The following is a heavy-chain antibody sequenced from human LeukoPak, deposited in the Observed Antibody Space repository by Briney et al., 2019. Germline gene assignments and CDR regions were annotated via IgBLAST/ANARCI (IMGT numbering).Heavy chain of an antibody. CDR3: ARDRGRRGITMRSDAFDI. CDR2: ISGSGGST. J-gene: IGHJ3*02. V-gene: IGHV3-23*01. Sequence: GGSLRLSCAASGFTFSSYGMSWVRQAPGKGLEWVSAISGSGGSTYYADSVKGRFTISRDNSKNTLYLQMNSLRAEDTAVYYCARDRGRRGITMRSDAFDIWGQGTMVTVSS. CDR1: GFTFSSYG. D-gene: IGHD3-22*01.